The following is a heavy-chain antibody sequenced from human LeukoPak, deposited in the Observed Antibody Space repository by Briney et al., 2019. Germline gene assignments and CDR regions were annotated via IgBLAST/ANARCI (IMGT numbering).Heavy chain of an antibody. Sequence: PGGSLRLSCAASGFTFSSYWMSWVRQAPGKGLEWVANIKQDGSEKYYVDSVKGRFTISRDNAKNSLYLQMNSLRAEDTAVYYCARTSGWCRCYIDYWGQGTLVTVSS. CDR3: ARTSGWCRCYIDY. CDR1: GFTFSSYW. J-gene: IGHJ4*02. D-gene: IGHD6-19*01. V-gene: IGHV3-7*01. CDR2: IKQDGSEK.